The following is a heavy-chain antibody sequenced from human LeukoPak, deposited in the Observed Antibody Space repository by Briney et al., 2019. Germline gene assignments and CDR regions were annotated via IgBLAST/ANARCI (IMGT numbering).Heavy chain of an antibody. D-gene: IGHD6-19*01. V-gene: IGHV3-21*01. CDR2: ISSSSSYI. Sequence: GGSLRLSCAASGFTFSTYSMNWVRQAPGKGLEWVSSISSSSSYIYYADSVKGRFTISRDNAKNSLYLQMNSLRAEDTAVYYCAGGVGSSGWYLGFDYWGQGTLVTVSS. CDR3: AGGVGSSGWYLGFDY. CDR1: GFTFSTYS. J-gene: IGHJ4*02.